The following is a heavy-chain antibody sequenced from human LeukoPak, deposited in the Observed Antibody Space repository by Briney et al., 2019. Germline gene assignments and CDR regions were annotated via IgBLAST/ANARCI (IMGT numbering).Heavy chain of an antibody. J-gene: IGHJ4*02. D-gene: IGHD3-10*01. CDR1: GFTFTVYA. Sequence: GGSLRLSCVASGFTFTVYAIHWVRQTPGKGLEWVAVISFDGTNQYYADSVKGRFTISRDNSKNTGFLQMNSLRAEDTAVYYCARDLVRGDITSVDFWGQGTLVTVSS. V-gene: IGHV3-30*01. CDR3: ARDLVRGDITSVDF. CDR2: ISFDGTNQ.